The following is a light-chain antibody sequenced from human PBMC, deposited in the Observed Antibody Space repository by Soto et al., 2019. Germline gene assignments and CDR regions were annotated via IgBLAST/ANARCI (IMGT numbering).Light chain of an antibody. CDR3: QSYDTSLSGPVV. J-gene: IGLJ2*01. CDR1: SSNIGAGCD. CDR2: GNT. Sequence: QSVLTQPPSVSGAPGQRVTMSCTGSSSNIGAGCDVHWYQHLPGTAPKLLIYGNTNRPSGVPDRFSGSKSGTSASLAITGLQAEDEADYYCQSYDTSLSGPVVFGGGTKLTVL. V-gene: IGLV1-40*01.